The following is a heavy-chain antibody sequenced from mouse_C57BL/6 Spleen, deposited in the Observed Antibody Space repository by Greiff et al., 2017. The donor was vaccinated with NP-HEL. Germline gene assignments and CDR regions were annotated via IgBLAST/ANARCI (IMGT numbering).Heavy chain of an antibody. D-gene: IGHD2-3*01. CDR3: ARGMGSYYFDY. V-gene: IGHV1-69*01. CDR2: IDPSDSYT. CDR1: GYTFTSYW. J-gene: IGHJ2*01. Sequence: QVQLKQPGAELVMPGASVKLSCKASGYTFTSYWMHWVKQRPGQGLEWIGEIDPSDSYTNYNQKFKGKSTLTVDKSSSTAYMQLSSLTSEDSAVYYCARGMGSYYFDYWGQGTTLTVSS.